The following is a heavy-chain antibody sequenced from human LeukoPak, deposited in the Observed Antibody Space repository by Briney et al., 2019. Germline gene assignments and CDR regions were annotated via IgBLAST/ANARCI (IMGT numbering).Heavy chain of an antibody. Sequence: GASVKLSCRASGYTFTIYYMHWVRHAPAQGLEWMGIINPNGCSTSYAQQFQGRPTMTRDTSTRTVYMELSSLRSEDTAVYYCAIIQISYSSSSSEPPYHFDYWGQATLLTLSS. V-gene: IGHV1-46*01. D-gene: IGHD6-6*01. CDR2: INPNGCST. CDR1: GYTFTIYY. J-gene: IGHJ4*02. CDR3: AIIQISYSSSSSEPPYHFDY.